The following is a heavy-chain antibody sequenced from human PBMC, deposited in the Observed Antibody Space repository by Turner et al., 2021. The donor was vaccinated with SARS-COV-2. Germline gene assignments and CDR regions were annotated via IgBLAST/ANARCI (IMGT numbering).Heavy chain of an antibody. CDR1: GSTFSSNC. CDR3: AGEGYCSGGTCEGPFDF. J-gene: IGHJ4*02. CDR2: ICRGST. V-gene: IGHV3-53*02. Sequence: EVQLVETGGGSIQPGGSLRLSCAVSGSTFSSNCMSWVRQAPGKGLEWVSVICRGSTYYAASVRGRFSISRDNSKNSLYLQMNSLRAEDTAVYYCAGEGYCSGGTCEGPFDFWGQGTLVTVSS. D-gene: IGHD2-15*01.